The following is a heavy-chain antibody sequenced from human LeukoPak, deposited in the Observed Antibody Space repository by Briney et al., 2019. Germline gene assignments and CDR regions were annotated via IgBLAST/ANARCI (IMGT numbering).Heavy chain of an antibody. V-gene: IGHV3-15*01. CDR2: IKSKTDGGTT. D-gene: IGHD2-2*01. CDR3: TTDMKIVVVPPAFGGIDY. Sequence: GRSLRLSCAASGFTFSNAWMSWVRQAPGKGLEWVGRIKSKTDGGTTDYAAPVKGRFTISRDDSKNTLYLQMNSLKTEDTAVYYCTTDMKIVVVPPAFGGIDYWGQGALVTVSS. J-gene: IGHJ4*02. CDR1: GFTFSNAW.